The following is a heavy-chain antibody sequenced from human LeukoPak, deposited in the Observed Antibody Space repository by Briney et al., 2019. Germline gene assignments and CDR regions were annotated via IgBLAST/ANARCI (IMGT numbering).Heavy chain of an antibody. D-gene: IGHD3-3*01. CDR3: ARGDYDFWSGYYGGWFDP. V-gene: IGHV4-4*07. J-gene: IGHJ5*02. CDR2: IYTSGST. Sequence: SETLSLTCTVSGGSISSYYWSWIRQPPGKGLEWIGRIYTSGSTNYNPSLKSRVTMSVDTSKNQFSLKLSSVTAADTAVYYCARGDYDFWSGYYGGWFDPWGQGTLVTVSS. CDR1: GGSISSYY.